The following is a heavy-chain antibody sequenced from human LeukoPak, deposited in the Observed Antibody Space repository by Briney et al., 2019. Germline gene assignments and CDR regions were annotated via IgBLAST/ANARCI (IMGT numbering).Heavy chain of an antibody. V-gene: IGHV1-8*01. Sequence: ASVKVSCKASGYTFTSYDINWVRQATGQGLEWMGWMNPNSGNTGYAQKFQGRVTMTRNTSISTAYMELSSLRSEDTAVYYCARGYSGYDLDGYCYYYMDVWGKGTTVTVSS. CDR2: MNPNSGNT. CDR3: ARGYSGYDLDGYCYYYMDV. CDR1: GYTFTSYD. D-gene: IGHD5-12*01. J-gene: IGHJ6*03.